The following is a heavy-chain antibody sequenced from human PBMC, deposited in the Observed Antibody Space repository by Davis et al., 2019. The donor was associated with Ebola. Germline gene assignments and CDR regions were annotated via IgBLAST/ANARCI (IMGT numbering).Heavy chain of an antibody. J-gene: IGHJ5*02. V-gene: IGHV3-11*05. D-gene: IGHD3-3*01. Sequence: GRFTISRDNAKNSLYLQMNSLRAEDTAVYYCARVNYDFWSGYYTDRWFDPWGQGTLVTVSS. CDR3: ARVNYDFWSGYYTDRWFDP.